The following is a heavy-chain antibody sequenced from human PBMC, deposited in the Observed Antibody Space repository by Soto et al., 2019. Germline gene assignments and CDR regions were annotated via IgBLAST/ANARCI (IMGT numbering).Heavy chain of an antibody. CDR2: ISGSGGST. V-gene: IGHV3-23*01. CDR1: GFTFSNYA. Sequence: EVQLLESGGGLVQPGGSLRLSCAASGFTFSNYAMSWVRQAPGKGLEWVSAISGSGGSTYYADSVKGRFTISRDNSQNTLYLQMNSLRAEDTAVYYCASTPWSSGYSLFDSWGQGTLVTVSS. CDR3: ASTPWSSGYSLFDS. J-gene: IGHJ4*02. D-gene: IGHD3-22*01.